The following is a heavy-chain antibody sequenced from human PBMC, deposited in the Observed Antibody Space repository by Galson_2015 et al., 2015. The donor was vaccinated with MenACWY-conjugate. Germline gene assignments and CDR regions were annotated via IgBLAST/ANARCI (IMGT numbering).Heavy chain of an antibody. CDR3: ARLAVPGLN. J-gene: IGHJ4*02. Sequence: ALRLGCAAAAFTFSSFEMNWVRQAPGKGLVWASYISSSGTTIYYSDSVKGRFTISRDNAKNSLYLQMNSLRAEDTAVYYCARLAVPGLNWGQGTLVTVSS. V-gene: IGHV3-48*03. CDR1: AFTFSSFE. D-gene: IGHD6-19*01. CDR2: ISSSGTTI.